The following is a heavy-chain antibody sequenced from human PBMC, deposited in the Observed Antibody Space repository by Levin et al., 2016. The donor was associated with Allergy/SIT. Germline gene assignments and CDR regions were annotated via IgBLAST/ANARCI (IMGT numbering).Heavy chain of an antibody. CDR1: GFTFSSYS. D-gene: IGHD6-19*01. Sequence: GESLKISCAASGFTFSSYSMNWVRQAPGKGLEWVSYISSSSSTIYYADSVKGRFTISRDNAKNSLYLQMNSLRDEDTAVYYCARDYSSGALRMDVWGQGTTVTVSS. J-gene: IGHJ6*02. CDR3: ARDYSSGALRMDV. CDR2: ISSSSSTI. V-gene: IGHV3-48*02.